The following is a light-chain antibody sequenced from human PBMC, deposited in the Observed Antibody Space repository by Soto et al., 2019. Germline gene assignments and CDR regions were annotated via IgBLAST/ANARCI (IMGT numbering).Light chain of an antibody. J-gene: IGLJ3*02. CDR1: SGHSSYA. V-gene: IGLV4-69*01. CDR3: QTWGTGIWV. CDR2: LNSDGSH. Sequence: QPVLTQSPSASASLRASVKITCTLTSGHSSYAIAWHQQQQEKGPRYLMKLNSDGSHSKGDGIPDRFSGSSSGAERYLTLSGLQSEEEDDYYCQTWGTGIWVFGGGTKLTVL.